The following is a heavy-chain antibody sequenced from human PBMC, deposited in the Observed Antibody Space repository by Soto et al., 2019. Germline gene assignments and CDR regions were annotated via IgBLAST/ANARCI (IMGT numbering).Heavy chain of an antibody. CDR3: ARIRGIAAAGTYYSYGMDV. CDR2: IDWDDDK. J-gene: IGHJ6*02. V-gene: IGHV2-70*01. Sequence: SGPTLVNPTQTLTLTCTFSGFSLSTSGMCVSWIRQPPGKALEWLALIDWDDDKYYSTSLKTRLTISKDTSKNQVVLTMTNMDPVDTATYYCARIRGIAAAGTYYSYGMDVWGQGTTVTVSS. D-gene: IGHD6-13*01. CDR1: GFSLSTSGMC.